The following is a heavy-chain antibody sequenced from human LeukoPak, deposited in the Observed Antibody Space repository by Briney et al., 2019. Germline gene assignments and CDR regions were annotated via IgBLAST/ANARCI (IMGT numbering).Heavy chain of an antibody. CDR1: GFTFASYA. V-gene: IGHV3-23*01. D-gene: IGHD3-22*01. Sequence: PGGSLRLSCAASGFTFASYAMTWVRQAPGKGLEWFSAHLGSGVSTYYADSVKGRFTISRDNYKNTLYLQMNSLRAEDTAVYYCARDSGIYDSSGYYGLSYYGMDVWGQGTTVTVSS. CDR2: HLGSGVST. J-gene: IGHJ6*02. CDR3: ARDSGIYDSSGYYGLSYYGMDV.